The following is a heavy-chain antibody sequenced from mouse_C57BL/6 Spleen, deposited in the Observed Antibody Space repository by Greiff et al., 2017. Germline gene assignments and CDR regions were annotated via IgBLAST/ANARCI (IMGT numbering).Heavy chain of an antibody. CDR3: ARFEGHFDY. D-gene: IGHD3-3*01. CDR2: INPSSGYT. CDR1: GYTFTSYT. J-gene: IGHJ2*01. Sequence: QVQLKESGAELARPGASVKMSCKASGYTFTSYTMHWVKQRPGQGLEWIGYINPSSGYTKYNQKFKDKATLTADKSSSTAYMQLSSLTSEDSAVYYCARFEGHFDYWGQGTTLTVSS. V-gene: IGHV1-4*01.